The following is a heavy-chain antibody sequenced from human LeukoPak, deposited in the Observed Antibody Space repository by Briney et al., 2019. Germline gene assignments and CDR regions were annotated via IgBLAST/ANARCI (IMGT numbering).Heavy chain of an antibody. J-gene: IGHJ4*02. CDR3: AKDRGGYSYAADY. V-gene: IGHV3-43*02. CDR2: ISGDGGST. D-gene: IGHD5-18*01. CDR1: GFTFDDYA. Sequence: PGGSLRLSCAASGFTFDDYAMHWVRQAPGKGLEWVSLISGDGGSTYYADSVKGRFTISRDNGKNSLYLQMNSLTTEDTALYYCAKDRGGYSYAADYWGQGTLVTVSS.